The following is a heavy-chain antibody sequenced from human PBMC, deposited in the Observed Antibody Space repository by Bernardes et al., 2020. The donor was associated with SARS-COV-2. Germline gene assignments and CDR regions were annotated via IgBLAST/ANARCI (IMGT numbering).Heavy chain of an antibody. Sequence: GGSLRLSCAASGFTFSSYGMHWVRQAPGKGLEWVAVIWYDGSNKYYADSVKGRFTISRDNSKNTLYLQMNGLRAEDTAVYYCARDPGVVVIANWFDPWGQGTLVTVSS. D-gene: IGHD3-22*01. CDR2: IWYDGSNK. CDR3: ARDPGVVVIANWFDP. V-gene: IGHV3-33*01. CDR1: GFTFSSYG. J-gene: IGHJ5*02.